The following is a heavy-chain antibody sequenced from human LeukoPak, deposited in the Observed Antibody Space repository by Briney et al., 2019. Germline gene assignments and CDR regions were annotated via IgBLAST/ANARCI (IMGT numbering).Heavy chain of an antibody. Sequence: SQTLSLTCTVSGYSISSGYYWGWIRQPPGKGLEWIGSIYHSGSTYYNPSLKSRVTISVDTSKNQFSLKLSSVTAADTAVYYCARERQVVYYFDNWGQGTLVTVSS. CDR1: GYSISSGYY. J-gene: IGHJ4*02. CDR2: IYHSGST. CDR3: ARERQVVYYFDN. V-gene: IGHV4-38-2*02. D-gene: IGHD2-15*01.